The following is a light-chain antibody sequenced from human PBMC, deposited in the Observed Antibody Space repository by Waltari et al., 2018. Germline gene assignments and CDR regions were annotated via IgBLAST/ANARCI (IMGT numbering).Light chain of an antibody. CDR2: SAS. V-gene: IGKV1-27*01. J-gene: IGKJ3*01. CDR3: QNYASAPLT. CDR1: QAISNY. Sequence: DIQMTQSPSFLSASVGYRVTITCRASQAISNYLAWYQQRPGKIPRLLIFSASTLQSGVPSRFSGGGSGTDFTLTITNFQPGDVATYYCQNYASAPLTFGPGTKVDIK.